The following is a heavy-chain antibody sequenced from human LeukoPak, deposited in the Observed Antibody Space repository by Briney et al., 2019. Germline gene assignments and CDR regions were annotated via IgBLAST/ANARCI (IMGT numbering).Heavy chain of an antibody. CDR3: AKYTTTSRKVGFDP. CDR2: IHYSGST. V-gene: IGHV4-31*03. CDR1: GGSIGSGDYY. J-gene: IGHJ5*01. D-gene: IGHD2-2*01. Sequence: SETLSLTCTVSGGSIGSGDYYWSWIRQLPGKGLEWIGYIHYSGSTYYNPSLKSRLTMSVDTAKNQFSLRLRSVTAADTAVYYCAKYTTTSRKVGFDPWGQGTLITVSS.